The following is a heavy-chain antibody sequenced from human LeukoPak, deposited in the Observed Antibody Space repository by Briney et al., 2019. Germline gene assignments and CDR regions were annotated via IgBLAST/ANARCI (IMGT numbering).Heavy chain of an antibody. Sequence: GGSLRLSCAASGFAFSSQAMGWVRQAPGKGLEWVSVISDSGSITYYADSVKGRFTISRDNSKDTLFLQMNSLRADDTAVYYCAKDARRTSGWYFFDYWGQGTLVTVSS. CDR2: ISDSGSIT. J-gene: IGHJ4*02. CDR1: GFAFSSQA. CDR3: AKDARRTSGWYFFDY. V-gene: IGHV3-23*01. D-gene: IGHD6-19*01.